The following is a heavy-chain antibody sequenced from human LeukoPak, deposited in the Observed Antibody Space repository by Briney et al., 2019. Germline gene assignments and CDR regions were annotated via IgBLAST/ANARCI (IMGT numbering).Heavy chain of an antibody. CDR1: GYSFTSYW. V-gene: IGHV5-51*01. Sequence: GESLKISCKGSGYSFTSYWIGWVRQMPGKGLEWMGIIYPGDSDTRYSPSFQGQVTISADKSISTAYLQWSSLKASDTAMYYCARIGYPYYYDSSGYGDYWGQGTLVTVSS. CDR3: ARIGYPYYYDSSGYGDY. CDR2: IYPGDSDT. D-gene: IGHD3-22*01. J-gene: IGHJ4*02.